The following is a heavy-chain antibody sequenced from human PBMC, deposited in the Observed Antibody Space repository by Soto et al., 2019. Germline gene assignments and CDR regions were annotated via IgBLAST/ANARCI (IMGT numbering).Heavy chain of an antibody. V-gene: IGHV1-3*01. Sequence: ASVKVSCKASGHTFTSYAMHWVRQAPGQRLEWMGWINAGNGNTKYSQKFQGRVTITRDTSASTAYMELSSLRSEDTAVYYCARAQNLEMATPWGQGTLVTVSS. CDR3: ARAQNLEMATP. J-gene: IGHJ4*02. CDR2: INAGNGNT. D-gene: IGHD5-12*01. CDR1: GHTFTSYA.